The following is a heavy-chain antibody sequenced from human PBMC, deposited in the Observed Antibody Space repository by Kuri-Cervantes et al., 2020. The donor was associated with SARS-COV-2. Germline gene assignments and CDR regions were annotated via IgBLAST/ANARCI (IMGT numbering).Heavy chain of an antibody. V-gene: IGHV4-39*01. CDR3: AGQVDTAMAFDY. D-gene: IGHD5-18*01. J-gene: IGHJ4*02. CDR2: IYYSGST. CDR1: GGSISSSSYY. Sequence: SETLSLTCTVSGGSISSSSYYWGWIRQPPGKGLEWIGSIYYSGSTYYNPSLKSRVTISVDTSKNQFSLKLSSVTAADTAVYYCAGQVDTAMAFDYWGQGTLVTVSS.